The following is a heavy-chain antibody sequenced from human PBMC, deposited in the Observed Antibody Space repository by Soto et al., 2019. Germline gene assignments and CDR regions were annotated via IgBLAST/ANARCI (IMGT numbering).Heavy chain of an antibody. V-gene: IGHV4-59*08. CDR2: IYYSGST. Sequence: QVQLQESGPGLVKPSETLSLTCTVSGGSISSYYWSWIRQPPGKGLEWIGYIYYSGSTNYNPSLKSRVTISVDTSKNQFSLKLSSVTAADTAVYYCARLVEQWPLTFYFDYWGQGTLVTVSS. CDR1: GGSISSYY. J-gene: IGHJ4*02. D-gene: IGHD6-19*01. CDR3: ARLVEQWPLTFYFDY.